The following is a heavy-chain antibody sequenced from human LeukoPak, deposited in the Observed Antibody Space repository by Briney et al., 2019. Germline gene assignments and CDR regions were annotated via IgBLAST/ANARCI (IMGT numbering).Heavy chain of an antibody. V-gene: IGHV1-18*01. D-gene: IGHD3-22*01. CDR1: GYTFTSYG. CDR2: ISAYNGNT. J-gene: IGHJ4*02. CDR3: ARGQGVVVNEYYFDY. Sequence: GASVKVSCKASGYTFTSYGISWVRQAPGQGLEWMGWISAYNGNTNYAQKLQGRVTMTTDASTSTAYMELRSLRSDDTAVYYCARGQGVVVNEYYFDYWGQGTLVTVSP.